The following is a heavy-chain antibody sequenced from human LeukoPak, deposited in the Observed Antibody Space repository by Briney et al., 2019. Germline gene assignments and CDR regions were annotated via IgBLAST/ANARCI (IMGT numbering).Heavy chain of an antibody. CDR3: ANPTVWPNDF. Sequence: GGSLRLSCAASGFTLSNYAMSWVRQAPGKGLAWDSSISGSGSSTYYADSVKGRCTISRDNSKNTLYLEMNSLTAEDTAVYYCANPTVWPNDFWGQGTLVTVAS. V-gene: IGHV3-23*01. CDR2: ISGSGSST. CDR1: GFTLSNYA. J-gene: IGHJ4*02. D-gene: IGHD4-17*01.